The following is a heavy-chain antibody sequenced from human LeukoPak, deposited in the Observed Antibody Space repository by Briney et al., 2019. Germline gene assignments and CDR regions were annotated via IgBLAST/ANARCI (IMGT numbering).Heavy chain of an antibody. V-gene: IGHV3-11*01. CDR1: GFTFSVIY. D-gene: IGHD2-15*01. J-gene: IGHJ4*02. CDR2: ISSSQRAI. CDR3: AGRASDSYLLC. Sequence: GGSLRLSCAASGFTFSVIYMSWIPPAPGRGMECVSLISSSQRAITYGDAVEGRFTTSRDNAKNSLFLQMNSLRAEDTANYYCAGRASDSYLLCWGQGILVTVSA.